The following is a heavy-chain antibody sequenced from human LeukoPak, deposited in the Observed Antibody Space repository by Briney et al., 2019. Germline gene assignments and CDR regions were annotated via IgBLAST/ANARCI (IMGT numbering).Heavy chain of an antibody. CDR1: GYTLTELS. Sequence: ASVKVSCKVSGYTLTELSMHWVRQAPGKGLEWMGGFDPEDGETIYAQKFQGRVTMTEDTSTDTVYMELSSLRSEDTAVYYCATENWGKNWFDPWGQGTLVTVSS. CDR2: FDPEDGET. CDR3: ATENWGKNWFDP. V-gene: IGHV1-24*01. D-gene: IGHD7-27*01. J-gene: IGHJ5*02.